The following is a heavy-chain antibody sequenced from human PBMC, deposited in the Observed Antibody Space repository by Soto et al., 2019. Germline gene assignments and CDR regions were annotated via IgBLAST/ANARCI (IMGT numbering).Heavy chain of an antibody. CDR1: GFTFSNYW. J-gene: IGHJ3*01. CDR2: VNGDGSST. CDR3: VRDNWNTV. D-gene: IGHD1-20*01. V-gene: IGHV3-74*01. Sequence: EVQLVESGGGLVQPGGSLRLSCAASGFTFSNYWMHWVRQVPGKGLVWVSRVNGDGSSTFYADSVKGRFTISRDNAENTVFLQRNSLRAEDTAVYYCVRDNWNTVWGQGTMVTVSS.